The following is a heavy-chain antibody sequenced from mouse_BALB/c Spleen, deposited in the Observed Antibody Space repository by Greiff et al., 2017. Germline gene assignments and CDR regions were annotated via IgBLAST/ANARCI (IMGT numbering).Heavy chain of an antibody. J-gene: IGHJ3*01. D-gene: IGHD2-4*01. CDR2: INPYNDGT. CDR1: GYTFTSYV. V-gene: IGHV1-14*01. Sequence: EVQLQQSGPELVKPGASVKMSCKASGYTFTSYVMHWVKQKPGQGLEWIGYINPYNDGTKYNEKFKGKATLTSDKSSSTAYMELSSLTSEDSEVYYCAPSPLSTMITTEGFAYWGQGTLVTVSA. CDR3: APSPLSTMITTEGFAY.